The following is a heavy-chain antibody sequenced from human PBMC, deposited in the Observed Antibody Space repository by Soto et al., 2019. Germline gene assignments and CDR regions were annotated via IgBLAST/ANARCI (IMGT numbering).Heavy chain of an antibody. CDR1: GGSISSSSYY. Sequence: QLQLQESGPGLVKPSETLSLTCTVSGGSISSSSYYWGWIRQPPGKGLEWIGSIYYSGSTYYNPSLKGRVTISVDTSKNQFSLKLGSVTAADTAVYYWAFGELRYYFDYWGQGTLVTVSS. D-gene: IGHD3-3*01. V-gene: IGHV4-39*01. J-gene: IGHJ4*02. CDR2: IYYSGST. CDR3: AFGELRYYFDY.